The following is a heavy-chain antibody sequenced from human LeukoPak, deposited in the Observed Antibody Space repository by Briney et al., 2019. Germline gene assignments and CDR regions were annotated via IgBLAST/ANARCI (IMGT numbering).Heavy chain of an antibody. CDR3: ARRARVVTAAYYYYGMDV. Sequence: SETLSLTCAVYGGSFSGYYWSWIRQPPGKGLEWIGEINHSGSTNYNPSLKSRVTISVDTSKNQFSQKLSSVTAADTAVYYCARRARVVTAAYYYYGMDVWGQGTTVTVSS. V-gene: IGHV4-34*01. D-gene: IGHD2-21*02. CDR1: GGSFSGYY. CDR2: INHSGST. J-gene: IGHJ6*02.